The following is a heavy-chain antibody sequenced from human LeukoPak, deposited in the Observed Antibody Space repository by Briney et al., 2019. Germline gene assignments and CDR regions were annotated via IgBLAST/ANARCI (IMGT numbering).Heavy chain of an antibody. CDR3: ARAVYYDSSGLLSYYFDY. V-gene: IGHV4-59*01. D-gene: IGHD3-22*01. CDR1: DGSINNYY. CDR2: IYYSGST. Sequence: PSETLSLTCAVSDGSINNYYWSWIRQPPGKGLEWIGYIYYSGSTNYNPSLKSRVTISVDTSKNQFSLKLSSVTAADTAVYYCARAVYYDSSGLLSYYFDYWGQGTLVTVSS. J-gene: IGHJ4*02.